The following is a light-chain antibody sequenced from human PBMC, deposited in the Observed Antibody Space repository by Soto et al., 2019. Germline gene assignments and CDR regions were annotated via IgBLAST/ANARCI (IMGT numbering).Light chain of an antibody. V-gene: IGKV3-20*01. CDR3: QQYGSSPWV. CDR1: QSVSSSY. CDR2: GAS. Sequence: EIVLTQSPGTLSLSPGERATLSCRASQSVSSSYLAWYQQKPGQAPRLLIYGASSRATGIPDRFSGSGSGTDFTLTISRLDPEDFAVYYCQQYGSSPWVFGQGTKVEIK. J-gene: IGKJ1*01.